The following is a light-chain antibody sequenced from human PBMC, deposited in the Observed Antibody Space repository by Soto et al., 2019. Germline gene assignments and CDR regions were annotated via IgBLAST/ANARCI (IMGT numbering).Light chain of an antibody. CDR3: QQRRNWPRLT. Sequence: EIVLTQSPATLSLSPGERATLSCRASQSVSSYLAWYQQKSGQAPRLLIYDASNRATGIPARFSGSGSGTDFTLTISSLEPEDFAVYYCQQRRNWPRLTFGGGTKVDIK. CDR2: DAS. V-gene: IGKV3-11*01. J-gene: IGKJ4*01. CDR1: QSVSSY.